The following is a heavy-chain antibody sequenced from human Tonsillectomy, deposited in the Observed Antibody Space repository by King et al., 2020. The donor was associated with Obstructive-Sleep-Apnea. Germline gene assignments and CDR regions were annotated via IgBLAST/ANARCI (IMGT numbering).Heavy chain of an antibody. CDR3: SVRYFDWSSQTYFGLNV. V-gene: IGHV4-39*01. Sequence: LQLQESGPGLVKPSGTLSVTCAVSGGSISSGSYYWGWVRQPPGKGLECIVSIYYSGSTYHNPSLRGRGTIFADTSKNQFSLNLSSVPAADTAVYYWSVRYFDWSSQTYFGLNVWGRGPRSPSP. CDR1: GGSISSGSYY. J-gene: IGHJ6*02. CDR2: IYYSGST. D-gene: IGHD3-9*01.